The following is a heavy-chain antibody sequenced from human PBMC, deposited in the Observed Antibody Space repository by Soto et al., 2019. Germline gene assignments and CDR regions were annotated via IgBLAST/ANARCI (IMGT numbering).Heavy chain of an antibody. CDR3: ARGGGVGVAGSAAFDM. CDR2: INPATGAA. J-gene: IGHJ3*02. CDR1: GYPVTAYY. V-gene: IGHV1-2*02. D-gene: IGHD3-3*01. Sequence: QLHLVQSGAVVKKPGASVTVSCSASGYPVTAYYMHWVRQAPGRGLEWMGGINPATGAAKYTQTFQGRVTTTRDTATSTVFMELRGLASGDTAVFYCARGGGVGVAGSAAFDMWGQGTLVTVSS.